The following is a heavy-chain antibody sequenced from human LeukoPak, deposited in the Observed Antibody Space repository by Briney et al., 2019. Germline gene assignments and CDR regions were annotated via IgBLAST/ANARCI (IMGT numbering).Heavy chain of an antibody. J-gene: IGHJ4*02. CDR3: ARVGSKDGYNYYYYFDY. CDR2: IYHSGST. Sequence: PSETLSLTCAVSGGSISSGGYSWSWIRQPPGKGLEWIGYIYHSGSTYYNPSLKSRVTISVDRSKNQFSLKLSSVTAADTAAYYCARVGSKDGYNYYYYFDYWGQGTLVTVSP. D-gene: IGHD5-24*01. V-gene: IGHV4-30-2*01. CDR1: GGSISSGGYS.